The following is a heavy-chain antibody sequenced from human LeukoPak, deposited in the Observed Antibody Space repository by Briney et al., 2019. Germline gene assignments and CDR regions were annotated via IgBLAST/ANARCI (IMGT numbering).Heavy chain of an antibody. J-gene: IGHJ4*02. CDR2: INPSGGST. V-gene: IGHV1-46*01. CDR1: GYTFTSYY. D-gene: IGHD3-22*01. Sequence: ASVKVSCKASGYTFTSYYMHWVRQAPGQGLEWMGIINPSGGSTSYAQKFQGRVTMTRDMSTSTVYMELSSLRSEDTAVYYCARETSHYYDSSGWYFDYWGQGTLATVSS. CDR3: ARETSHYYDSSGWYFDY.